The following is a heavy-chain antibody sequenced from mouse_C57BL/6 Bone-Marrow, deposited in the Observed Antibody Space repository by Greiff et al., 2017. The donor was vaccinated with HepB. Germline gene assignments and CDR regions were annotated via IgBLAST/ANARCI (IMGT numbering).Heavy chain of an antibody. V-gene: IGHV1-69*01. CDR1: GYTFTSYW. Sequence: QVQLQQPGAELVMPGASVKLSCKASGYTFTSYWMHWVKQRPGQGLEWIGEIDPSDSYTNYNQKFKGKSTLTVDKSSSTAYMQLSSLTSEDSAVYYCARLPVVATRAMDYWGQGTSVTVSS. J-gene: IGHJ4*01. CDR2: IDPSDSYT. CDR3: ARLPVVATRAMDY. D-gene: IGHD1-1*01.